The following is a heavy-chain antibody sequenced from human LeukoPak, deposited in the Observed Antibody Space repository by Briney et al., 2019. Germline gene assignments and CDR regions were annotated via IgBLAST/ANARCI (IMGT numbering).Heavy chain of an antibody. D-gene: IGHD3-22*01. CDR3: ARAGAYYDSSGFLS. J-gene: IGHJ4*02. CDR1: GGSISSYY. CDR2: IYYSGST. Sequence: SETLSLTCTVSGGSISSYYWSWIRQPPGKGLEWIGYIYYSGSTNYNPSLKSRVTISVDTSKNQFSLKLSSVTAADTAVYYCARAGAYYDSSGFLSWGQGTLVTVSS. V-gene: IGHV4-59*01.